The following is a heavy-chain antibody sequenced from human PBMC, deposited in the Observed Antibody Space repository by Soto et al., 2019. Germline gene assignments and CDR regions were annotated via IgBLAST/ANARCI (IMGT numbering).Heavy chain of an antibody. D-gene: IGHD6-13*01. CDR1: GFTFSSYA. CDR3: ARDIALQHYYYYGMDV. Sequence: VQLVESGGGLVQPGGSLRLSCEGSGFTFSSYAMHWVRQAPGKGLEWVAVISYDGSNKYYADSVKGRFTISRDNSKNTLYLQMNNLRAEDTAVYYCARDIALQHYYYYGMDVWGQGTTVTVSS. CDR2: ISYDGSNK. J-gene: IGHJ6*02. V-gene: IGHV3-30-3*01.